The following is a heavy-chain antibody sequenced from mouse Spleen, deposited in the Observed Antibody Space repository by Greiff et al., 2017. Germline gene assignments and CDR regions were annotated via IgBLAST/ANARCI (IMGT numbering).Heavy chain of an antibody. D-gene: IGHD1-1*01. CDR3: ARPYGTDYDMDY. CDR1: GFSLTSYG. J-gene: IGHJ4*01. V-gene: IGHV2-9*02. CDR2: IWAGGST. Sequence: VQLQESGPGLVAPSQSLSITCTVSGFSLTSYGVHWVRQPPGKGLEWLGVIWAGGSTNYNSALMSRLSISKDNSKSQVFLKMNSLQTDDTGMYYCARPYGTDYDMDYWGQGTSVTVSS.